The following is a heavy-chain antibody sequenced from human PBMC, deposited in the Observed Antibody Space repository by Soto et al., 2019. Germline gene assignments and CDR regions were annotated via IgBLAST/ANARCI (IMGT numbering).Heavy chain of an antibody. CDR1: GFPFRNYW. D-gene: IGHD3-22*01. Sequence: PGGTLRLSCAASGFPFRNYWIHWVRQVPGKGPVWVARVDGPGSGTSYADSVKGRFTISRDNAKNTVSLQMSSLRADDTAVYYCVKGEYYYDSSGYYPFDYWGQGTLVTVSS. J-gene: IGHJ4*02. CDR2: VDGPGSGT. CDR3: VKGEYYYDSSGYYPFDY. V-gene: IGHV3-74*01.